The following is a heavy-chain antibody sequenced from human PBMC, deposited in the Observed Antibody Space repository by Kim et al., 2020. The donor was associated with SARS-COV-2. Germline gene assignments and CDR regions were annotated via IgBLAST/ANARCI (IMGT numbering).Heavy chain of an antibody. D-gene: IGHD6-19*01. CDR3: ARRHGYSSGWSPMDV. V-gene: IGHV5-51*01. CDR1: GYSFTSYW. J-gene: IGHJ6*02. Sequence: GESLKISSKGSGYSFTSYWIGWVRQMPGKGLEWMGIIYPGDSDTRYSPSFQGQVTISADKSISTAYLQWSSLKASDTAMYYCARRHGYSSGWSPMDVWGQGTTVTVSS. CDR2: IYPGDSDT.